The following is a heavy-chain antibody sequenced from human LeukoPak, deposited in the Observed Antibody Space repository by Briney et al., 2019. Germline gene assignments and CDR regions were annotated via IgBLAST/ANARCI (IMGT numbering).Heavy chain of an antibody. J-gene: IGHJ4*02. D-gene: IGHD6-19*01. Sequence: SETLSLTCAVSGGSISSSNWWSWVRQPPGKGLEWIGEIYHSGSTNYNPSLKSRVTISVDKSKNQFSLKLSSVTAAGTAVYYCARGPVYSSAWGPVDYWGQGTLVTVSS. V-gene: IGHV4-4*02. CDR3: ARGPVYSSAWGPVDY. CDR2: IYHSGST. CDR1: GGSISSSNW.